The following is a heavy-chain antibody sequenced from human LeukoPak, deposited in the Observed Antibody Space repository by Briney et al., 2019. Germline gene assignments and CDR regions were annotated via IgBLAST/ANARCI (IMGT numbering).Heavy chain of an antibody. CDR1: GVSFNDFY. CDR2: INQSGAT. D-gene: IGHD3-22*01. J-gene: IGHJ4*02. V-gene: IGHV4-34*01. Sequence: SETLSLTCAVYGVSFNDFYWSWIRQVPGKGLEWIAEINQSGATNYNPSLESRVTILQDTSKNQLSLQLTSVSATDTAIYYCARGQYGSGGSYRGWVCWGQGTLVTVSS. CDR3: ARGQYGSGGSYRGWVC.